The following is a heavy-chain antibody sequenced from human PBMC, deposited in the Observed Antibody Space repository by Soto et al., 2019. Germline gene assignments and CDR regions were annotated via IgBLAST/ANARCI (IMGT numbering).Heavy chain of an antibody. J-gene: IGHJ4*02. Sequence: QVQLMQSGTEVAKPGASVKVSCKTSGKTDGTYGLSWVRQAPGQGLEWMGWIVGDSGATVYAPKFQARVSMYTDRSTNTAYMELRSLTSDDSALYYCARVAGSGSGMMRFDTWGQGTLVSVSS. D-gene: IGHD3-10*01. V-gene: IGHV1-18*01. CDR3: ARVAGSGSGMMRFDT. CDR1: GKTDGTYG. CDR2: IVGDSGAT.